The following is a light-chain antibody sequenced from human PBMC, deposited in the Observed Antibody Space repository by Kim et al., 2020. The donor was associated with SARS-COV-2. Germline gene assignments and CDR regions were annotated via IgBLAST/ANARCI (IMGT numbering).Light chain of an antibody. J-gene: IGLJ3*02. CDR2: EDS. V-gene: IGLV3-1*01. CDR3: QAWDSSTGV. CDR1: KLGDKY. Sequence: VAPGQTASITCSGDKLGDKYVCWYQQKPGQSPVRVIYEDSRRPSGIPERFLSSNSGNTATLTISGTQAMDEAEYYCQAWDSSTGVFGGGTQLTVL.